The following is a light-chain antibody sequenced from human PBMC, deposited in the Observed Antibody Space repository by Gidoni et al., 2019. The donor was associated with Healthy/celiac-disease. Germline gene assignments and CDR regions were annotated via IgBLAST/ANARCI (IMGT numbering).Light chain of an antibody. CDR1: QSVSSN. J-gene: IGKJ4*01. V-gene: IGKV3-15*01. CDR3: QQYNNWPPLT. CDR2: GAS. Sequence: EIVMTQSPATLSVSPGERATLSCRASQSVSSNLAWYQQKPGQAPRLLIYGASTRATGIPARFRGSGSGTEFTLTISSLQSEEFAVYYCQQYNNWPPLTFXGXTKVXIK.